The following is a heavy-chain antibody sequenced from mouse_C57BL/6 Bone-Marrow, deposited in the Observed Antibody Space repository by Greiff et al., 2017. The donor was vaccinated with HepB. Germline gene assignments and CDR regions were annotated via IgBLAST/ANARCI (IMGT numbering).Heavy chain of an antibody. Sequence: QVQLKESGAELVRPGTSVKMSCKASGYTFTNYWIGWAKQRPGHGLEWIGDIYPGGGYTNYNEKFKGKATLTADKSSSTAYMQFSSLTSEDSAIYYCARWQDYYAMDYWGQGTSVTVSS. CDR3: ARWQDYYAMDY. CDR1: GYTFTNYW. CDR2: IYPGGGYT. V-gene: IGHV1-63*01. D-gene: IGHD6-1*01. J-gene: IGHJ4*01.